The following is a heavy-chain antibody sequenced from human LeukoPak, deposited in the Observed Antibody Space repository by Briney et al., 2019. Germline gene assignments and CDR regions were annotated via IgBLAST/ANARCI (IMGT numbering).Heavy chain of an antibody. CDR3: ARDRRIVGAFTEVYYYYGMDV. Sequence: PSETLSLTCTVSGGSISSYYWSWIRQPPGKGLEWIGYIYYSGSTNYNPSLKSRVTISVDTSKNQFSLKLSSVTAADTAVYYCARDRRIVGAFTEVYYYYGMDVWGQGTTVTVSS. CDR1: GGSISSYY. V-gene: IGHV4-59*12. CDR2: IYYSGST. J-gene: IGHJ6*02. D-gene: IGHD1-26*01.